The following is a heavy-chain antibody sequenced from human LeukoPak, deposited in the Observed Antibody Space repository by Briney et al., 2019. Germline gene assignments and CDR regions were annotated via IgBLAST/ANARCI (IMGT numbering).Heavy chain of an antibody. D-gene: IGHD1-26*01. CDR1: GGSVTNYH. CDR3: ATVEVGTVDVFDI. Sequence: PSETLSLTCTVSGGSVTNYHWSWIRQPAGEGLEWIARFYTGGSTTYNPSLNGRATMPVDTSMNHFSLKLTSVTAADTAIYYCATVEVGTVDVFDIWGQGTMVTVSS. CDR2: FYTGGST. V-gene: IGHV4-4*07. J-gene: IGHJ3*02.